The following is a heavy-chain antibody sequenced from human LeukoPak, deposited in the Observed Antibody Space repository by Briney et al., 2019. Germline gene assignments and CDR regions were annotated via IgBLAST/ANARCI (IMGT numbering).Heavy chain of an antibody. CDR1: SGSISSSTW. CDR2: INHSGST. J-gene: IGHJ4*02. Sequence: SSETLSLTCAVSSGSISSSTWWSWVRQPPGKGLEWIGEINHSGSTHYTPSLKSRVTISVDTSKNQFSLKLSSVTAADTAVYYCARVPVAGEIDYWGQGTLVTVSS. V-gene: IGHV4-4*02. D-gene: IGHD6-19*01. CDR3: ARVPVAGEIDY.